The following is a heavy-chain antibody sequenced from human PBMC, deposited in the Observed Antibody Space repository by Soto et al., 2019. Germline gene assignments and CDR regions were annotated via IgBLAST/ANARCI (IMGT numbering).Heavy chain of an antibody. CDR2: IYPGDSDT. V-gene: IGHV5-51*01. CDR3: ASSYSNYALIDYYYYGMDV. D-gene: IGHD4-4*01. J-gene: IGHJ6*02. CDR1: GYSFTTYW. Sequence: GESLKISCKASGYSFTTYWIGWVRQMPGKGLEWMGIIYPGDSDTKYSPSLQGQVTISADKSISTAYLQWSSLRSEDTAVYYCASSYSNYALIDYYYYGMDVWGQGTTVTVSS.